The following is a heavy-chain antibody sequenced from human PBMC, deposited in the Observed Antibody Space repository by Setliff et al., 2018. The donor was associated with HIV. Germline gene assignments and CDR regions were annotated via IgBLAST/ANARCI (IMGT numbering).Heavy chain of an antibody. J-gene: IGHJ1*01. CDR2: IYYSGST. CDR3: GRQAYDLVPFDFQK. CDR1: GGSFSAYS. D-gene: IGHD3-22*01. V-gene: IGHV4-59*08. Sequence: SETLSLTCAVYGGSFSAYSWSWIRQHPGKGLEWIGYIYYSGSTYYNPSLKSRVTISVDTSKNLFSLTLSSVTAADTAVYYCGRQAYDLVPFDFQKWGQGTLVTVSS.